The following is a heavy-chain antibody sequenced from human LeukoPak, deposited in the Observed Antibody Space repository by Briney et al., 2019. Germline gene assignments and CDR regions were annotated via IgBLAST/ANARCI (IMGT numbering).Heavy chain of an antibody. J-gene: IGHJ4*02. CDR1: GGSISSYY. Sequence: PSETLSLTCTVSGGSISSYYWSWIRQPPGKGLEWIGYIYYSGSTNYNPSLKSRVTISVDTSKNQFSLKLSSVTAADTAVYYCARGLSQAAAGDYWGQGTLVTVPS. D-gene: IGHD6-13*01. CDR2: IYYSGST. V-gene: IGHV4-59*01. CDR3: ARGLSQAAAGDY.